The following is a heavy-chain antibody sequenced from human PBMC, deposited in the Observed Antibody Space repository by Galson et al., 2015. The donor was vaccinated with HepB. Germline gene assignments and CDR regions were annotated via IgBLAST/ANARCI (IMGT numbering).Heavy chain of an antibody. Sequence: SLRLSCAASGFTFSNYSMNWVRQGPGKGLEWVSSISTSGTYIYYADSVQGRFTISRDNAKNSLYLQMNGLRAEDTAMYYCARERRCTSSSCYGGGDYWGQGTLVTVSS. D-gene: IGHD2-2*01. CDR2: ISTSGTYI. CDR3: ARERRCTSSSCYGGGDY. J-gene: IGHJ4*02. CDR1: GFTFSNYS. V-gene: IGHV3-21*01.